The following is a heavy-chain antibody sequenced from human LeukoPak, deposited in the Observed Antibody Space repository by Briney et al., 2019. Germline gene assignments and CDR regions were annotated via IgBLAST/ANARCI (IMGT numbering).Heavy chain of an antibody. V-gene: IGHV3-30*02. D-gene: IGHD4-23*01. Sequence: GGSLRLSCAASGFTFSSYWMSWVRQAPGKGLEWVAFIRYDGSIKYYADSVKGRFTISRDNSKNTLYLQVNSLRAEDTAVYYCAKDRFFYGGNYDVFYIGALGTLAPVS. J-gene: IGHJ3*02. CDR1: GFTFSSYW. CDR3: AKDRFFYGGNYDVFYI. CDR2: IRYDGSIK.